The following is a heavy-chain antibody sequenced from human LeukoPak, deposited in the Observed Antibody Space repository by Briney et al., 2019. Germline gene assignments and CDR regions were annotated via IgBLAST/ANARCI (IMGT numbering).Heavy chain of an antibody. Sequence: ASVKVSCKASGYTFTGYYMHWVRQAPGQGLEWMGWINPNSGGTNYAQKFQGRVTMTRDTSISTAYMELSRLRSDDTAVYYCARVGGDYNLNYFDYWGQGTLVTVSS. J-gene: IGHJ4*02. CDR1: GYTFTGYY. CDR2: INPNSGGT. D-gene: IGHD2-21*02. V-gene: IGHV1-2*02. CDR3: ARVGGDYNLNYFDY.